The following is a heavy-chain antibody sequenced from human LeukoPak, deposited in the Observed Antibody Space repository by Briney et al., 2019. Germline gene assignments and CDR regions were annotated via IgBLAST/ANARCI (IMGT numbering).Heavy chain of an antibody. J-gene: IGHJ3*02. CDR2: ISGSGGDT. V-gene: IGHV3-23*01. CDR3: AKGVAGAFDI. CDR1: GFTFSSYA. Sequence: GGSLRLSCAASGFTFSSYAMSWVRQAPGKGLEWVSSISGSGGDTYHADSVKGRFTISRDNSKNTLYLQMNSLRAEDTAVYYCAKGVAGAFDIWGQGTMVTVSS.